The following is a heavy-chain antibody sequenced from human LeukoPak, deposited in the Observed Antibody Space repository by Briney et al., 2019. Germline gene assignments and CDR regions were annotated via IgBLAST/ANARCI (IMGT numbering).Heavy chain of an antibody. CDR3: ATILATETTGDY. CDR2: FDPEDGET. J-gene: IGHJ4*02. Sequence: ASVKVSCKVSGYTLTELSMHWVRQAPGKGLEWMGGFDPEDGETIYAQKFQGRVTMTEDTSTDTAYMELSSLRSEDTAVYYCATILATETTGDYWGQGTLVTVSS. V-gene: IGHV1-24*01. CDR1: GYTLTELS. D-gene: IGHD1-1*01.